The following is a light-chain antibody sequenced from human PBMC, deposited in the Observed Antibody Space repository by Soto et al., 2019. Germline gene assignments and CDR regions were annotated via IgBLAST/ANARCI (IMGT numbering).Light chain of an antibody. Sequence: IQMTQYPSNRSASLGDRVAITCRASQSINNWLAWYQLKPGKAPKLLIYDASTLESGVPSRFSGSGSGTEGTLTISSLQKDDGATYYCQQYASYSPTFGQGTKVDIK. V-gene: IGKV1-5*01. CDR2: DAS. J-gene: IGKJ1*01. CDR3: QQYASYSPT. CDR1: QSINNW.